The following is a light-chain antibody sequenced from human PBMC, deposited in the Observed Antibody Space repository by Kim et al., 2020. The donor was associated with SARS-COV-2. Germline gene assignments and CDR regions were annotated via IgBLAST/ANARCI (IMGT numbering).Light chain of an antibody. CDR2: AAS. V-gene: IGKV1-39*01. CDR3: HQSYSTPYT. Sequence: DIQMTQSPSSLSASVGDRVTITCQASQSSSSYLNWYQQKPGKAPKLLIYAASSLQSGVPSRFSGSGSGTDFTLTISSLQPEDFGTYYCHQSYSTPYTFGQGTKLVI. CDR1: QSSSSY. J-gene: IGKJ2*01.